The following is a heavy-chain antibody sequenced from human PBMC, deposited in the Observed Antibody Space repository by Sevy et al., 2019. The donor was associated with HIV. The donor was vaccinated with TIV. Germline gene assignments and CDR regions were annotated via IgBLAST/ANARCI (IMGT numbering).Heavy chain of an antibody. CDR3: AGGDTTMITDLDY. D-gene: IGHD3-16*01. CDR1: GLTLTTTG. J-gene: IGHJ4*02. Sequence: GGSLRLSCAASGLTLTTTGMSWVRQAPGKGLEWVAGVTSDGTTYYADSVRDRFTVSRDNSKNTRYLQLNSLRADDTAVFYWAGGDTTMITDLDYWGQGTLVTVSS. V-gene: IGHV3-23*01. CDR2: VTSDGTT.